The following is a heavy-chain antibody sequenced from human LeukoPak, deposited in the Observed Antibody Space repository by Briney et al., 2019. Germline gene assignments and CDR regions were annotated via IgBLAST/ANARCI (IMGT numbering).Heavy chain of an antibody. CDR2: VSGGGDVS. Sequence: PGGSLRLSCATSGFTFSSYAMGWVRQAPGKGLEWVSAVSGGGDVSSYADSVKGRFTVSRDSSKNTLFLHMKSLRVDDTAVYYCAKGAVGYCSGGSCYVFDLWGQGTLLTVSP. D-gene: IGHD2-15*01. V-gene: IGHV3-23*01. CDR1: GFTFSSYA. J-gene: IGHJ4*02. CDR3: AKGAVGYCSGGSCYVFDL.